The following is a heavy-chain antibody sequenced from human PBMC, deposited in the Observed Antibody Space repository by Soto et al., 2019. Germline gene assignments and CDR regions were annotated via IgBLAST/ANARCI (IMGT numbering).Heavy chain of an antibody. J-gene: IGHJ6*02. Sequence: SETLSLTCTVSGGSISSYYWSWIRQPPGKGLEWIGYIYYSGSTNYNPYLKSQVTISVDTSKNQYSLKLSPVTATATAVSYCARDRRNYPRDYYYGMDVWGQGTTVTVSS. CDR2: IYYSGST. D-gene: IGHD1-7*01. CDR3: ARDRRNYPRDYYYGMDV. V-gene: IGHV4-59*01. CDR1: GGSISSYY.